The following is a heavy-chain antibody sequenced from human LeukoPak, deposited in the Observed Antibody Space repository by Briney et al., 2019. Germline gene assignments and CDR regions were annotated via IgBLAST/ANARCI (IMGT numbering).Heavy chain of an antibody. J-gene: IGHJ6*03. CDR1: GGSISSGGYY. CDR3: ARNGAAAGTFCVIYYYMDV. Sequence: SETLSLTCTVSGGSISSGGYYWSWIRQPPGKGLEWIGYIYHSGSTYYNPSLKSRVTISVDRSKNQFSLKLSSVTAADTAVYYCARNGAAAGTFCVIYYYMDVWGKGTTVTVSS. CDR2: IYHSGST. V-gene: IGHV4-30-2*01. D-gene: IGHD6-13*01.